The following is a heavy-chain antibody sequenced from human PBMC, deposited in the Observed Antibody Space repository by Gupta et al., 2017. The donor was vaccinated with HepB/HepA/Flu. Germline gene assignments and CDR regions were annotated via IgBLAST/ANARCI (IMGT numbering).Heavy chain of an antibody. J-gene: IGHJ4*02. CDR3: ARTAGSSSWYPIYYFDY. CDR1: GYTFTSYD. Sequence: QVQLVQSGAEVKKPGASVKVSCKASGYTFTSYDINWVRQATGQGLEWMGGMNPNSGNTGYAQKCQGRVTSTRNTSISTAYMELSSLRSEETAVDYCARTAGSSSWYPIYYFDYGGKGTLVTVSS. CDR2: MNPNSGNT. D-gene: IGHD6-13*01. V-gene: IGHV1-8*03.